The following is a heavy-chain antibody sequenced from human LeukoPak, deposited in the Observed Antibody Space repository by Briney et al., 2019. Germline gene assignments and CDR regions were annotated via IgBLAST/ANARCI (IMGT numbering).Heavy chain of an antibody. V-gene: IGHV4-39*07. CDR3: AKVTASGFFDY. J-gene: IGHJ4*02. Sequence: SETLSLTCTVSGGSITNSGYYWGWVRQPPGEGLEWIASIYYTGSTYYNPSLKSRVTISLDASKKQFSPKLSSVTAADTAVYYCAKVTASGFFDYWGQGTLVTVSS. CDR1: GGSITNSGYY. CDR2: IYYTGST. D-gene: IGHD2-21*02.